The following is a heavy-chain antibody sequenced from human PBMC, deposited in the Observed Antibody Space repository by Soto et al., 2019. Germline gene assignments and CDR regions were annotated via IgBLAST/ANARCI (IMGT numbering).Heavy chain of an antibody. D-gene: IGHD3-3*01. CDR2: ISGSGGST. V-gene: IGHV3-23*01. Sequence: GGSLRLSCAASGFTFSSYAMSWVRQAPGKGLEWVSAISGSGGSTYYADSVKGRFTISRDNPKNTLYLQMNSLRAEDTAVYYCANYFWRGYTRGVWGQGTLVTVSS. J-gene: IGHJ4*02. CDR3: ANYFWRGYTRGV. CDR1: GFTFSSYA.